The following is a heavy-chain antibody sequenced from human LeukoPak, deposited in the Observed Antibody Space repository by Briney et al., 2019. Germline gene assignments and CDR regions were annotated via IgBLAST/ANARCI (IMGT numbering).Heavy chain of an antibody. CDR1: GFTFSSSA. V-gene: IGHV3-30-3*01. D-gene: IGHD6-19*01. J-gene: IGHJ4*02. CDR2: ISYDGSNK. Sequence: QPGGPLRLSCAASGFTFSSSAMYWVRQAPDKGLEWVAVISYDGSNKYYADSVKGRFTISRDNSKNTLYLQMNSLRADDTAVYYCARDRDSSGWYEGFDYWGQGTLVTVSS. CDR3: ARDRDSSGWYEGFDY.